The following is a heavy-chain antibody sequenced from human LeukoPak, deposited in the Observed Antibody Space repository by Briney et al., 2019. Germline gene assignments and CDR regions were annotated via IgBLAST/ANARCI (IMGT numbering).Heavy chain of an antibody. J-gene: IGHJ4*02. CDR1: GYTFTNYW. Sequence: GESLKISCKGSGYTFTNYWIGWVRQIPGKGLEWMGIINSGGSDSSYSPSFQGRVTISADKSISTAYLQWSSLKASDTAMYYCATLVGYGSFFDYWGQGTLVTVYS. V-gene: IGHV5-51*01. CDR2: INSGGSDS. CDR3: ATLVGYGSFFDY. D-gene: IGHD3-10*01.